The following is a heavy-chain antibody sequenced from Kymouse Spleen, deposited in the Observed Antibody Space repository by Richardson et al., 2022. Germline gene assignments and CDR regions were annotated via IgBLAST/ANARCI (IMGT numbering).Heavy chain of an antibody. J-gene: IGHJ3*02. CDR1: GFTFSSYG. Sequence: QVQLVESGGGVVQPGRSLRLSCAASGFTFSSYGMHWVRQAPGKGLEWVAVIWYDGSNKYYADSVKGRFTISRDNSKNTLYLQMNSLRAEDTAVYYCARGPGFDAFDIWGQGTMVTVSS. D-gene: IGHD3-10*01. CDR2: IWYDGSNK. CDR3: ARGPGFDAFDI. V-gene: IGHV3-33*01.